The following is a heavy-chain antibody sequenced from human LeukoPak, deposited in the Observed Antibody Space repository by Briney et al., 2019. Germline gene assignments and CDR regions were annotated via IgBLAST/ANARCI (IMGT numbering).Heavy chain of an antibody. CDR2: ISGSGDST. J-gene: IGHJ4*01. CDR3: AKCASGRSSFFDY. Sequence: PGGSLGLSCAASGFTLSTYAMSWVGQAPGKGLEWVSGISGSGDSTYYADSVKGRFTISRDNSKNTLYLQMNSLRAEDTAVYYCAKCASGRSSFFDYWGHGALVTVSS. CDR1: GFTLSTYA. V-gene: IGHV3-23*01. D-gene: IGHD6-6*01.